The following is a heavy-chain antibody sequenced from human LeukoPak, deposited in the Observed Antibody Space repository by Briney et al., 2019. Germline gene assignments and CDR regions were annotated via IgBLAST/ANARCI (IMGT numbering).Heavy chain of an antibody. J-gene: IGHJ4*02. CDR3: ARDLGITADGNYFDY. V-gene: IGHV3-33*01. Sequence: GGSLRLSCAASGFTFSDYGMHWVREAPGKGLEWVAVIWFDGSNKYYADSVEGRFTVSRDNSKYTLNLQMNRLRAEDTAVYYCARDLGITADGNYFDYWGQGTLVTVSS. D-gene: IGHD6-13*01. CDR1: GFTFSDYG. CDR2: IWFDGSNK.